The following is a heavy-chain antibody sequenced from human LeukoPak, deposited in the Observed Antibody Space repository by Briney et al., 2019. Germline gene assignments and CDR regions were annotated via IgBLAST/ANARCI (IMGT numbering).Heavy chain of an antibody. D-gene: IGHD3-16*02. CDR1: GFTFSGYW. Sequence: QPGGSLRLSCEASGFTFSGYWMTWVRQAPGKGLEWVSYISSSGSPIYYADSVKGRFTISRDNAKNSLFLQMNSLRAEDTAVYYCARGSFLITFGGFIGWGQGTLVTVSS. CDR2: ISSSGSPI. V-gene: IGHV3-48*04. J-gene: IGHJ4*02. CDR3: ARGSFLITFGGFIG.